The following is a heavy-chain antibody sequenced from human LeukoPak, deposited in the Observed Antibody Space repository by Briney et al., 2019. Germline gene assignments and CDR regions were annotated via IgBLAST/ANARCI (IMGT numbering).Heavy chain of an antibody. CDR2: ISYDGSNK. J-gene: IGHJ6*04. D-gene: IGHD2-2*01. V-gene: IGHV3-30*18. CDR3: AKDLGCSSTSCYFLGGLKFWIYGMDV. CDR1: GFTFSSYG. Sequence: GRSLRLSCAASGFTFSSYGMHWVRQAPGKGLEWVAVISYDGSNKYYADSVKGRFTISRDNSKNTLYLQMNSLRAEDTAVYYCAKDLGCSSTSCYFLGGLKFWIYGMDVWGKGTTVTVSS.